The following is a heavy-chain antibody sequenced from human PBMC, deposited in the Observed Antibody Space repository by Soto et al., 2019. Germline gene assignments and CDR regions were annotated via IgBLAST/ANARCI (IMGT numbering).Heavy chain of an antibody. CDR2: MHSGGSS. J-gene: IGHJ4*02. D-gene: IGHD3-16*01. CDR1: GVSISGSY. V-gene: IGHV4-59*01. Sequence: SETLSLTCTVSGVSISGSYWSWVRHRPGKGLEWIAYMHSGGSSNYNPSLKSRVTISVDTSKNQFSLKLSSVTAADTAVYYCARRFFVGGSYYFDFWGQGTLVTVSS. CDR3: ARRFFVGGSYYFDF.